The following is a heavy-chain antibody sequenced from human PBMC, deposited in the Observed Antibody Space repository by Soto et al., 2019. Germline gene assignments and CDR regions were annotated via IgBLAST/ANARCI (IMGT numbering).Heavy chain of an antibody. V-gene: IGHV1-18*01. CDR1: GYTFTSYG. Sequence: VQLVQSGAEVKKPGASAKVSCKASGYTFTSYGITWVRQAPGQGLEWMGWISAHNGNTKYAQKLQGRVTMTTDTSTSTAYMEVRSLRSDDTAVYYCARDTAMALPDAWGQGTLVTVSS. D-gene: IGHD5-18*01. CDR3: ARDTAMALPDA. J-gene: IGHJ4*02. CDR2: ISAHNGNT.